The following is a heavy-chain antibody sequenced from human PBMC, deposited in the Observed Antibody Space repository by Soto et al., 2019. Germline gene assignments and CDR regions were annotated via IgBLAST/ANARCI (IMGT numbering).Heavy chain of an antibody. J-gene: IGHJ6*02. CDR3: ARTFDYYGMDV. CDR2: IYHAGSV. Sequence: SETLSLTCAVSGYSIASGYYWAWIRQSPGKGLEWIGSIYHAGSVYYNPSLNSRVAVSLDTSKNHFSLKLTSVTAADTAVYYWARTFDYYGMDVWGQGPTVTVSS. CDR1: GYSIASGYY. V-gene: IGHV4-38-2*01.